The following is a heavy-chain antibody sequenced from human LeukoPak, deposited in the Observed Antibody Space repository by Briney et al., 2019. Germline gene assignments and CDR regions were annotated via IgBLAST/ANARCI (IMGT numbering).Heavy chain of an antibody. V-gene: IGHV4-59*01. J-gene: IGHJ3*02. CDR2: IYYSGST. CDR1: GGSISTYY. Sequence: SETLSLTCTVSGGSISTYYWSWIRQPPGKGLEWIGYIYYSGSTNYNPSLKSRVTISVDTSKNQFSLKLTSVTAADTAVYYCARATAFFDIWGQGAMVTVSS. CDR3: ARATAFFDI.